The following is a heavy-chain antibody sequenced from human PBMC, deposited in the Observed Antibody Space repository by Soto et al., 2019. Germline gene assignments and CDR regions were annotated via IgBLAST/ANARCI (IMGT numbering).Heavy chain of an antibody. V-gene: IGHV3-33*01. J-gene: IGHJ6*02. D-gene: IGHD6-6*01. CDR3: ARDLSSSSGSYYYYYGMDV. CDR1: GVTLSNYG. Sequence: GGFLRLSCAASGVTLSNYGMHWVRQAPGKGLEWVAVLWSAGNNEYYADSVKGRFTISRDSSKNTVYLQMNSLRAEDTAVYYCARDLSSSSGSYYYYYGMDVWGQGTTVTVSS. CDR2: LWSAGNNE.